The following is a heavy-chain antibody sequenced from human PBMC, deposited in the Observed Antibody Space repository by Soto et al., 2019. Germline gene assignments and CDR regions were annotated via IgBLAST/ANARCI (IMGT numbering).Heavy chain of an antibody. V-gene: IGHV1-46*01. Sequence: SVKVACKASGYAFSNNFMHWVRQAPAQGLEWMGVINPTTGLTSNAQKFQCRITMTSDTSSSTAYMELSSLRSEDTAVYYCARALRNGYFYGMDIWGQGTTVTVSS. D-gene: IGHD2-8*01. J-gene: IGHJ6*02. CDR1: GYAFSNNF. CDR3: ARALRNGYFYGMDI. CDR2: INPTTGLT.